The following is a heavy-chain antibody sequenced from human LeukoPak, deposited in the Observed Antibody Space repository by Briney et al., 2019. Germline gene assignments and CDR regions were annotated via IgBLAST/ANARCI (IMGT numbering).Heavy chain of an antibody. D-gene: IGHD3-3*01. J-gene: IGHJ4*02. Sequence: SETLSLTCAVYGGSFSGYYWSWIRQPPGKGLKWIGEINHSGSTNYNPSLKSRVTISVDTSKNQFSLKLSSVTAADTAVYYCARGREVTIFGVVKNYFDYWGQGTLVTVSS. CDR1: GGSFSGYY. V-gene: IGHV4-34*01. CDR2: INHSGST. CDR3: ARGREVTIFGVVKNYFDY.